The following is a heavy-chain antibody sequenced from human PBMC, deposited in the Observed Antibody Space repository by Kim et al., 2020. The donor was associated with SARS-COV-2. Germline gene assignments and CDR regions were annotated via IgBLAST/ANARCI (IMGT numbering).Heavy chain of an antibody. CDR2: ISWNSGSI. CDR1: GFTFDDYA. Sequence: GGSLRLSCAASGFTFDDYAMHWVRQAPGKGLEWVSGISWNSGSIGYADSVKGRFTISRDNAKNSLYLQMNSLRAEDTALYYCAKDIGRYYYYVMDVCGQGTTVTVSS. CDR3: AKDIGRYYYYVMDV. J-gene: IGHJ6*02. V-gene: IGHV3-9*01.